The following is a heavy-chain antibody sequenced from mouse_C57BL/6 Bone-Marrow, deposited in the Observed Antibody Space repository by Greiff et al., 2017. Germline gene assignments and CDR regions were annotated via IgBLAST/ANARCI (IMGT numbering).Heavy chain of an antibody. V-gene: IGHV1-7*01. CDR1: GYTFTSYW. CDR3: ARWNYGSSYPNWYFDV. J-gene: IGHJ1*03. D-gene: IGHD1-1*01. Sequence: VQLVESGAELAKPGASVKLSCKASGYTFTSYWMHWVKQRPGQGLEWIGYINPSSGYTKYNQKFKDKATLTADKSSSTAYMQLSSLTYEDSAVYYCARWNYGSSYPNWYFDVWGTGTTVTVSS. CDR2: INPSSGYT.